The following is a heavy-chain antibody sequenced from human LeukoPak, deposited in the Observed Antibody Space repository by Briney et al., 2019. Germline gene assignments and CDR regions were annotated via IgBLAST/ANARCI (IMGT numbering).Heavy chain of an antibody. J-gene: IGHJ3*02. CDR1: GFTFSSYG. V-gene: IGHV3-30*02. D-gene: IGHD7-27*01. CDR3: ARGGSPGAFDI. CDR2: IRYDGSNK. Sequence: GGSLRLSCAASGFTFSSYGMHWVRQAPGKGLEWVAFIRYDGSNKDYADSVQGRFTISRNNAKNSLYLQLNSLRAEDTAVYYCARGGSPGAFDIWGQGTMVTVSS.